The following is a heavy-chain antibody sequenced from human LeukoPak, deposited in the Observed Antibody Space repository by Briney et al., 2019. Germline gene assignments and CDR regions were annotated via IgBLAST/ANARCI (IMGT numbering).Heavy chain of an antibody. CDR3: ARAGGSFDAFGI. CDR2: INPSGGST. D-gene: IGHD2-15*01. V-gene: IGHV1-46*01. J-gene: IGHJ3*02. CDR1: GYTFTSYY. Sequence: ASVKVSCKASGYTFTSYYMHWVRQAPGQGLEWMGIINPSGGSTSYAQKFQGRVTMARDTSTSTVYMELSSLRSEDTAVYYCARAGGSFDAFGIWGQGTMVTVSS.